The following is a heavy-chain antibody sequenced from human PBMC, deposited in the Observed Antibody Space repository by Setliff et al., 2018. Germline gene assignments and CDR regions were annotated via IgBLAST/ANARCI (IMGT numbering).Heavy chain of an antibody. CDR1: GGSLSADYY. D-gene: IGHD3-10*01. V-gene: IGHV4-61*09. CDR2: VHPDGST. Sequence: SETLSLTCTVSGGSLSADYYWSWIRQPAGKGLEWIGHVHPDGSTNYNPSLYSRVVISVDTSKNQFSLKLTSVTAADTAVYYCVRALLWSGEGRFDPWVPRLSWSPSPQ. J-gene: IGHJ5*02. CDR3: VRALLWSGEGRFDP.